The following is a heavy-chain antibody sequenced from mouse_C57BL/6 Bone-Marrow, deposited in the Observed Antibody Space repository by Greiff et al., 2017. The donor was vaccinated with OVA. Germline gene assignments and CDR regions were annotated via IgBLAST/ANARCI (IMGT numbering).Heavy chain of an antibody. CDR2: IYPSDSET. V-gene: IGHV1-61*01. CDR1: GYTFTSYW. D-gene: IGHD4-1*01. Sequence: QVQLKQPGAELVRPGSSVKLSCKASGYTFTSYWMDWVKQRPGQGLEWIGNIYPSDSETHYNQKFKDKATLTVDKSSSTAYMQLSSLTSEDSAVYYCAREEGNWDWFDYWGQGTTLTVSS. J-gene: IGHJ2*01. CDR3: AREEGNWDWFDY.